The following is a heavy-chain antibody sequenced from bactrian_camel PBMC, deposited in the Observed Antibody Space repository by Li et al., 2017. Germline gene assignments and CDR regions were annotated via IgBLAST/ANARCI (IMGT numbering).Heavy chain of an antibody. J-gene: IGHJ4*01. CDR3: AASFWQFCRAISSESAYPY. D-gene: IGHD1*01. Sequence: VQLVESGGGSVQAGGSLKLTCVASGYIYSRCGMGWYRQAPGKERELVANTSSDGTTRSYSDSVKGRFTLSEDNAGNTLYLQMDSLKPEDTAMYYCAASFWQFCRAISSESAYPYWGQGTQVTVS. V-gene: IGHV3S53*01. CDR2: TSSDGTTR. CDR1: GYIYSRCG.